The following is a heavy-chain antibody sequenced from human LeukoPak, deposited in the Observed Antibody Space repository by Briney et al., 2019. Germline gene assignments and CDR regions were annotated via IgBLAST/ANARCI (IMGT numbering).Heavy chain of an antibody. CDR1: GFTFSSYG. V-gene: IGHV3-23*01. CDR3: AKRTTDYFDY. Sequence: GGSLRLSCAASGFTFSSYGMSWVRQAPGKGLEWVLAISGSGGSTYYADSVKGRFTISRGNSKNTLYLQMNSLRAEDTAVYYCAKRTTDYFDYWGQGTLVTVSS. CDR2: ISGSGGST. D-gene: IGHD4-11*01. J-gene: IGHJ4*02.